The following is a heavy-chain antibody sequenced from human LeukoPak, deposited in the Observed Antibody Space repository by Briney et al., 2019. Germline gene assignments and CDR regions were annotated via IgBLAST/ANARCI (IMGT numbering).Heavy chain of an antibody. CDR3: ASYIVGGSLGD. D-gene: IGHD1-26*01. CDR2: MYYSGTT. J-gene: IGHJ4*02. CDR1: GGSLSGYY. Sequence: SETLSLTCTASGGSLSGYYWSWVRHPPGKGLEWIGNMYYSGTTNYNPSLKSRVTMSIDTSKNQFSLKLSSVTAADTAVYYCASYIVGGSLGDWGQGTLVTVSS. V-gene: IGHV4-59*01.